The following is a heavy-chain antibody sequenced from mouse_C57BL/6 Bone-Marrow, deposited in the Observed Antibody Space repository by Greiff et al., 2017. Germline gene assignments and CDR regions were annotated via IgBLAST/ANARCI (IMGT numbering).Heavy chain of an antibody. CDR3: ARDAPYYGSSYVDYARDY. D-gene: IGHD1-1*01. V-gene: IGHV7-1*01. CDR1: GFTFSDFY. Sequence: EVKLMESGGGLVQSGRSLRLSCATSGFTFSDFYMEWVRQAPGKGLEWIAASRNKANDYTTEYSASVKGRFIVSRDTSPSILYLQMNALRAEDTAIYYCARDAPYYGSSYVDYARDYWGQGTSVTVSS. CDR2: SRNKANDYTT. J-gene: IGHJ4*01.